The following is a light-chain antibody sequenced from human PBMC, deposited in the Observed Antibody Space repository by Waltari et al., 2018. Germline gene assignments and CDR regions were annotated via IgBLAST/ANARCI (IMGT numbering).Light chain of an antibody. CDR3: QQYYSYPRT. CDR1: QGISSY. CDR2: AAS. Sequence: AIRIPQSPSSLSASPRDRVTITCRARQGISSYLAWYQQKPGKAPKLLIYAASTLQSGVPSRFSGSGSGTDFTLTISCLQSEDFATYYCQQYYSYPRTFGQGTKVEIK. V-gene: IGKV1-8*01. J-gene: IGKJ1*01.